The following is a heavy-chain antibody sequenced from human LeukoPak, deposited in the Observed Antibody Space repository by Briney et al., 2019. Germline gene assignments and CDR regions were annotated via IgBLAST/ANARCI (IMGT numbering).Heavy chain of an antibody. D-gene: IGHD3-9*01. Sequence: SETLSLTCTVSGGSISSYYWSWIRQPAGKGLEWIGRIYTSGSTNYNPSLKSRVTISVDTSKSQFSLKLNSVTAADTAVYYCARGLSDILTTYFFDYWGQGTLVTVSS. CDR1: GGSISSYY. V-gene: IGHV4-4*07. J-gene: IGHJ4*02. CDR3: ARGLSDILTTYFFDY. CDR2: IYTSGST.